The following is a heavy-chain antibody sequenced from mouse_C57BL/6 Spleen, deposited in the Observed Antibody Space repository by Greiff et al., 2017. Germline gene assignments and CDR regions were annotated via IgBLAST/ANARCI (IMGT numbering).Heavy chain of an antibody. J-gene: IGHJ4*01. V-gene: IGHV3-6*01. CDR3: ARPYYGSSYAMDY. CDR1: GYSITSGYY. CDR2: ISYDGSN. Sequence: EVQLQESGPGLVKPSQSLSLTCSVTGYSITSGYYWNWIRQFPGNKLEWMGYISYDGSNNYNPSLKNRISITRDTSKNQFFLKLNSVTTESTATYYCARPYYGSSYAMDYWGQGTSVTVSS. D-gene: IGHD1-1*01.